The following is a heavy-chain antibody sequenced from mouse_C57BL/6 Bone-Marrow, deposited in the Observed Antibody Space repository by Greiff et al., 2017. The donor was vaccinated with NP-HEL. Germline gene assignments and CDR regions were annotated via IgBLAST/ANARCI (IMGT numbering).Heavy chain of an antibody. V-gene: IGHV1-22*01. Sequence: VQLKQSGPELVKPGASVKMSCKASGYTFTDYNMHWVKQSHGKSLEWIGYINPNNGGTSYNQKFKGKATLTVNKSSSTAYMELRSLTSEDSAVYYCARDYYDYDNFAYWGQGTLVSVSA. CDR1: GYTFTDYN. CDR2: INPNNGGT. J-gene: IGHJ3*01. CDR3: ARDYYDYDNFAY. D-gene: IGHD2-4*01.